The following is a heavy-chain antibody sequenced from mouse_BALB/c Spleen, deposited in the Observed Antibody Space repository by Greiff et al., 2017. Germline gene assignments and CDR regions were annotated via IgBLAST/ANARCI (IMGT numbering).Heavy chain of an antibody. D-gene: IGHD2-10*01. CDR2: ILPGSGST. J-gene: IGHJ3*01. V-gene: IGHV1-9*01. CDR1: GYTFSSYW. CDR3: ARWAYYGNRGFAY. Sequence: VKVVESGAELMKPGASVKISCKATGYTFSSYWIEWVKQRPGHGLEWIGEILPGSGSTNYNEKFKGKATFTADTSSNTAYMQLSSLTSEDSAVYYCARWAYYGNRGFAYWGQGTLVTVSA.